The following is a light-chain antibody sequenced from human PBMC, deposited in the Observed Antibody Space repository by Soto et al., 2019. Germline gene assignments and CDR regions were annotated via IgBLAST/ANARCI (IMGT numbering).Light chain of an antibody. V-gene: IGKV1-5*01. CDR2: DAS. J-gene: IGKJ1*01. Sequence: IQLTQSPPSLSASVGDRVTITCRASQSISSWLAWYQQKPGKAPKLLIYDASSLESGVPSRFSGSGSGTEFTLTISSLQPDDFATYYCQQYNSYSGTFGQGTKVDI. CDR3: QQYNSYSGT. CDR1: QSISSW.